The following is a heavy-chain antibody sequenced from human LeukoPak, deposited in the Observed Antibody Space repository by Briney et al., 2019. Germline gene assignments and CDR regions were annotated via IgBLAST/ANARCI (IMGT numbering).Heavy chain of an antibody. D-gene: IGHD3-10*01. CDR3: ARTIRGY. J-gene: IGHJ4*02. V-gene: IGHV3-7*01. CDR1: GFTFSNYW. CDR2: IKEDGSEK. Sequence: GGSLRLSCIASGFTFSNYWMSWVRQAPGKGLEWVANIKEDGSEKYYVDTVKGRFTISRDNAKNSLYLQMNSLRAEDTAVYYCARTIRGYWGQGTLVTVSS.